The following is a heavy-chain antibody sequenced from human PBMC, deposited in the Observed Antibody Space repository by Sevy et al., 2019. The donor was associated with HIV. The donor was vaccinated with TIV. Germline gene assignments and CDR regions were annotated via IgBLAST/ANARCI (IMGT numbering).Heavy chain of an antibody. CDR1: GYTFTDYY. Sequence: ASVKVSCKVSGYTFTDYYMHWVRQAPGQGLEWMGRINPNSGGRNYAQKFQGRVTMSRDTSISTAYMELSRLRSDDTAVYYCARDLNDYDFWSGYSSYYGTDVWGQGTTVTVSS. D-gene: IGHD3-3*01. V-gene: IGHV1-2*06. CDR3: ARDLNDYDFWSGYSSYYGTDV. CDR2: INPNSGGR. J-gene: IGHJ6*02.